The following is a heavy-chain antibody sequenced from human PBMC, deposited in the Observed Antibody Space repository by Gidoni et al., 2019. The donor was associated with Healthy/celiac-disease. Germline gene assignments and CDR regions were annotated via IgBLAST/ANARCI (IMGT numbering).Heavy chain of an antibody. CDR1: GFTFSSYS. D-gene: IGHD5-12*01. CDR3: ARDHRSVEMATLDY. Sequence: EVQLVESGGGLVKPGGSLRLSCAASGFTFSSYSMNWVRQAPGKGLEWVSSISSSSSYIYYADSVKGRFTISRDNAKNSLYLQMNSLRAEDTAVYYCARDHRSVEMATLDYWGQGTLVTVSS. V-gene: IGHV3-21*01. J-gene: IGHJ4*02. CDR2: ISSSSSYI.